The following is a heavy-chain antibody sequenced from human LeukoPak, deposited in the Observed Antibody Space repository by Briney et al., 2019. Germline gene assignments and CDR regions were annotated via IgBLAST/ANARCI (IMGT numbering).Heavy chain of an antibody. D-gene: IGHD1-26*01. J-gene: IGHJ4*02. CDR3: ASNWEASPSY. CDR1: GFTFSSYS. Sequence: PGGSLRLSCAASGFTFSSYSMNWVRQAPGKGLEWVSSITSSSYIYYADSVKGRFTISRDYAKNSLYLQMNSLRAEDTAVYYCASNWEASPSYWGQGTLVTVSS. CDR2: ITSSSYI. V-gene: IGHV3-21*01.